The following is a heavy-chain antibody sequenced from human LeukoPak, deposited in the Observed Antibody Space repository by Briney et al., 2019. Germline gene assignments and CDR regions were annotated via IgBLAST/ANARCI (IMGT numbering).Heavy chain of an antibody. Sequence: GGSLRLSCAASGFTFSTYAMSWVRQAPGKGLEWVSGIRGSGDTPYYVDSVKGRFTISRDNSKNTLYLQLNSLRAEDTAVYYCAKGHTDSSWLHFDYWGQGTQITAS. CDR3: AKGHTDSSWLHFDY. D-gene: IGHD6-13*01. V-gene: IGHV3-23*01. CDR2: IRGSGDTP. CDR1: GFTFSTYA. J-gene: IGHJ4*02.